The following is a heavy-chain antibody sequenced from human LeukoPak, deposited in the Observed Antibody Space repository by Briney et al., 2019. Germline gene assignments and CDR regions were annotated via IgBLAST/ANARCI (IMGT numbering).Heavy chain of an antibody. Sequence: GGSLRLSCAASGFTFSNYAMSWVRQAPGKGLEWVAFIRYDGSNKYYADSVKGRFTISRDNAKNTLYLQMSSLRAEDTAVYYCARDFLHLGGWGQGTMVTVSS. J-gene: IGHJ3*01. CDR1: GFTFSNYA. V-gene: IGHV3-30*02. D-gene: IGHD3-16*01. CDR3: ARDFLHLGG. CDR2: IRYDGSNK.